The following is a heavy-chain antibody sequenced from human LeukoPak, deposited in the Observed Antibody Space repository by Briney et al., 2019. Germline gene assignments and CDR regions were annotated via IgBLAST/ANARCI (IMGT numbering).Heavy chain of an antibody. CDR3: ARGVREWFGESPYYSDY. Sequence: GESLKISCKGSGYSFTSYWIGWVRQMPGKGLEWMGIIYPGDSDTRYSPSFQGQVTISADKSISTAYLQWSSLKASDTAMYYCARGVREWFGESPYYSDYWGQGTLVTVSS. J-gene: IGHJ4*02. CDR2: IYPGDSDT. V-gene: IGHV5-51*01. D-gene: IGHD3-10*01. CDR1: GYSFTSYW.